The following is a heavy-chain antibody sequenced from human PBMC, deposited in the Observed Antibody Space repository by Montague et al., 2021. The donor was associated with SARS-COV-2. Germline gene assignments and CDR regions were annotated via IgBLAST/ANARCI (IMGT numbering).Heavy chain of an antibody. Sequence: SLRLSCAASGFTVSSNYMSWVRQAPGKGLEWASVIYSGGSTYYADSVKGRFTISRDNSKNTLYLQMNSLRAEDTAVYYCARDSKPDWVPYWYFDLWGRGTLVTVSS. CDR1: GFTVSSNY. CDR3: ARDSKPDWVPYWYFDL. D-gene: IGHD3-9*01. CDR2: IYSGGST. V-gene: IGHV3-53*01. J-gene: IGHJ2*01.